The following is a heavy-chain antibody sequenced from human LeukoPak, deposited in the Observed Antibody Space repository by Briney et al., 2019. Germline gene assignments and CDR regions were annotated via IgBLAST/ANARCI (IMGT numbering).Heavy chain of an antibody. D-gene: IGHD2-2*01. Sequence: PSETLSLTCAVYGGSFSGYYWSWIRQPPGKGMEWIGEINHSGRTNYNPCLKSRVTISVDTSKNQFSLKVSSVTAADTAVYYCARDCSSTSCYLDYWSQGTLVTVSS. CDR2: INHSGRT. CDR1: GGSFSGYY. J-gene: IGHJ4*02. V-gene: IGHV4-34*01. CDR3: ARDCSSTSCYLDY.